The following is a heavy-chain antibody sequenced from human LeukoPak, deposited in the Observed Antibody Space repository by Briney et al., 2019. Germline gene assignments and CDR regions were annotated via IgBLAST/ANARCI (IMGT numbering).Heavy chain of an antibody. V-gene: IGHV4-61*01. Sequence: PSETLSLTCTVSGGSISSSSYYWSWIRQAPGKGLEWIVYIYYSGSTNDNLSLKRRVTISVDTSKNQFSLKLSSVTAADTAVYYCARVIPSRWLQFDYFDYWGQGTLVTVSS. CDR2: IYYSGST. D-gene: IGHD5-24*01. CDR3: ARVIPSRWLQFDYFDY. J-gene: IGHJ4*02. CDR1: GGSISSSSYY.